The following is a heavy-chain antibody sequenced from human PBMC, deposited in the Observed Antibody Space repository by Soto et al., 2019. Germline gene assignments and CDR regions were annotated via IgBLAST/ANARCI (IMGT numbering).Heavy chain of an antibody. CDR2: IYYSGST. Sequence: XETLSLTCAVSDGSISGFYWSWIRQPPGRGLEWIGYIYYSGSTNYNPSLKSRVTISVDTSKNQFSLKLNSVTAADTAVYYCARDRGSVAGFDYWGQGSLVTVSS. D-gene: IGHD6-19*01. CDR1: DGSISGFY. CDR3: ARDRGSVAGFDY. J-gene: IGHJ4*02. V-gene: IGHV4-59*01.